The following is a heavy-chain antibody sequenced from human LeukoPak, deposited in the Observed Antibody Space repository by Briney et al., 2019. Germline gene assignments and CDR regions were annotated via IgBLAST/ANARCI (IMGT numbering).Heavy chain of an antibody. J-gene: IGHJ3*02. CDR2: INHSGST. CDR1: GGSFSGYY. CDR3: ARGVRETFDI. Sequence: SETLSLTCAVYGGSFSGYYWSWIRQPPGKGLEWIGEINHSGSTNYNPSLKSRVTISVDTSKNQFSLKLSSVTAADTAVYYCARGVRETFDIWGQGTMVTVSS. V-gene: IGHV4-34*01. D-gene: IGHD1-26*01.